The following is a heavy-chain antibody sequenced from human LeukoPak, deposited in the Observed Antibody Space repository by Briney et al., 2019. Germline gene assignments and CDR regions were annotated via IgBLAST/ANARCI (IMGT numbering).Heavy chain of an antibody. J-gene: IGHJ4*02. V-gene: IGHV4-39*07. CDR2: IYYSGST. CDR1: SGSISSNFYY. D-gene: IGHD5-12*01. CDR3: ARGEGQYSGYGYSY. Sequence: PSETLSLTCTVSSGSISSNFYYWGWIRQPPGKGLEWIGTIYYSGSTNYNPSLKSRVTISVDTSKNQFSLKLSSVTAADTAVYYCARGEGQYSGYGYSYWGQGTLVTVSS.